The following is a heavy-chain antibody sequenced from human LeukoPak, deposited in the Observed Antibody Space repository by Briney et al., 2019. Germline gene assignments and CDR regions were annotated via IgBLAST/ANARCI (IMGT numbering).Heavy chain of an antibody. CDR2: IIPIFGTA. Sequence: SVKVSCKASGGTFSSYAISWVRQAPGQGLEWMGGIIPIFGTANYAQKFQGRVTITADKSTSTAYMELSSLRSEDTAVYYCARAGGYCSAGSCYSYVYWGQGTLVTVSS. CDR1: GGTFSSYA. V-gene: IGHV1-69*06. CDR3: ARAGGYCSAGSCYSYVY. J-gene: IGHJ4*02. D-gene: IGHD2-15*01.